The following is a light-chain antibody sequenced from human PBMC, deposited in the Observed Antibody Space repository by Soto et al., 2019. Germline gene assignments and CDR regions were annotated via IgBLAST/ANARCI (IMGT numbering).Light chain of an antibody. Sequence: DIVLTQSPGTVSLSPGERASLSCRASQNVDTFLAWYQQNPGQPPRLLMYDASRRITGIPARFSGSGSGTDFTLTITSLEPDDVGVYYCQQRSNWPVTFGAGTRVEI. CDR3: QQRSNWPVT. CDR2: DAS. J-gene: IGKJ4*01. V-gene: IGKV3-11*01. CDR1: QNVDTF.